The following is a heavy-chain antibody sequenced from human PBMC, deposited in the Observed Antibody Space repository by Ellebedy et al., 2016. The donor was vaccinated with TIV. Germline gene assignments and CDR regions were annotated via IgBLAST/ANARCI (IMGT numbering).Heavy chain of an antibody. Sequence: PGGSLRLSCAASGFTFSSYWMSWVRQAPGKGLEWVANIKQDGSEKYYVDSVKGRFTISRDNAKNSLYLQMNSLRAEDTAVYYCARDRPRAVVVAATGIGGWFDPWGQGTLVTVSS. CDR1: GFTFSSYW. CDR2: IKQDGSEK. J-gene: IGHJ5*02. D-gene: IGHD2-15*01. V-gene: IGHV3-7*03. CDR3: ARDRPRAVVVAATGIGGWFDP.